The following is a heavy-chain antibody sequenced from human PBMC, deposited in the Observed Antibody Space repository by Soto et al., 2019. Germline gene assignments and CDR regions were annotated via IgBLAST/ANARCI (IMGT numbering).Heavy chain of an antibody. CDR1: GSTFSSDV. J-gene: IGHJ6*02. CDR3: ATRDRVTRGSSHFYGPDV. V-gene: IGHV3-23*01. D-gene: IGHD1-26*01. Sequence: EVQLLESGGGLVQPGGSLRLSCVASGSTFSSDVMSWVRQAPGKGLEWVSGSSGGTTYYADSVQGRFTISRDNFKNTLFLQMNRLRAEDTAVYRCATRDRVTRGSSHFYGPDVWGQGTTVTVSS. CDR2: SSGGTT.